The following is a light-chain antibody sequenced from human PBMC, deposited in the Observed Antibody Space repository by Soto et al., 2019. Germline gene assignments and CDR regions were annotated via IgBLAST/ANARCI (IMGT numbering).Light chain of an antibody. J-gene: IGKJ4*01. CDR3: QQASTFPS. CDR2: AAS. V-gene: IGKV1-12*02. CDR1: QDIGIW. Sequence: DIQMTQSPSFVSALLGDTVTITCRASQDIGIWLAWYRQRPGKAPNLLIFAASALESGVPSRFRGSGSGTEFTLTISSLQPEDSATYFCQQASTFPSFGGGTKVEI.